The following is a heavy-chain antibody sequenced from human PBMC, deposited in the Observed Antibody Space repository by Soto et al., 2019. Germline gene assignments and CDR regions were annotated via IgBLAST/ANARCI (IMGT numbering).Heavy chain of an antibody. V-gene: IGHV1-24*01. J-gene: IGHJ5*02. CDR3: ARDSGYCSGGSCYHGFAP. Sequence: ASVKVSCKVSGYTLTELSMHWVRQAPGKGLEWMGGFDPEDGETIYAQKFQGRVTMTEDTSTDTAYKELSSLRSEDTAVYYCARDSGYCSGGSCYHGFAPWGQGTLVTVSS. CDR2: FDPEDGET. D-gene: IGHD2-15*01. CDR1: GYTLTELS.